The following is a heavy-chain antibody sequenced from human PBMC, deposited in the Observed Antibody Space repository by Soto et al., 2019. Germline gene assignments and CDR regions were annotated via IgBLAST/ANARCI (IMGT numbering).Heavy chain of an antibody. V-gene: IGHV4-31*03. CDR1: GGSISSGGYY. CDR2: IYYSGST. D-gene: IGHD3-16*01. CDR3: ARDRDYGRNQSDYYYGMDV. J-gene: IGHJ6*02. Sequence: SETLSLTCTVSGGSISSGGYYWSWIRQHPGKGLEWIGYIYYSGSTYYNPSLKSRVTISVDTSKNQFSLKLSSVTAADTAVYYCARDRDYGRNQSDYYYGMDVWGQGTTVTVSS.